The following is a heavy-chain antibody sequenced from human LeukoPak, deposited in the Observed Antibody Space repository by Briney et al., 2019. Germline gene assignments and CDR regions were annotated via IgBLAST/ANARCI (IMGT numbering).Heavy chain of an antibody. Sequence: SETLSLTCAVYGGSFSGYYWSWIRQPPGKGLEWIGEINHSGSTNYNPSLKSRVTISVDTSENQFSLKLSSVTAADTAVYYCARGPSLRSPMDVWGKGTTVTVSS. CDR1: GGSFSGYY. J-gene: IGHJ6*04. CDR2: INHSGST. D-gene: IGHD3-3*01. CDR3: ARGPSLRSPMDV. V-gene: IGHV4-34*01.